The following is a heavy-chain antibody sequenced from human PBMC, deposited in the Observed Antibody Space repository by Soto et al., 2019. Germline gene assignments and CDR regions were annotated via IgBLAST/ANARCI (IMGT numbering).Heavy chain of an antibody. V-gene: IGHV1-46*03. CDR2: INPSGGST. J-gene: IGHJ5*02. Sequence: ASVKVSCKASGYTFTSYYMHWVRQAPGQGLEWMGIINPSGGSTSYAQKFQGRVTMTRDTSTSTVYMELSSLRSEDTAVYYCARGLNDIVTGFYWFDPWGQGTLVTVSS. CDR1: GYTFTSYY. CDR3: ARGLNDIVTGFYWFDP. D-gene: IGHD3-9*01.